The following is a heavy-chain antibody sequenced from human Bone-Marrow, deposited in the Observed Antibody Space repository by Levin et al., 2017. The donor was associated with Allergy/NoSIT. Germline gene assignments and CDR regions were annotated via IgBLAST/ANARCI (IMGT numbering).Heavy chain of an antibody. D-gene: IGHD2-15*01. CDR1: GFTFSSYA. J-gene: IGHJ4*02. CDR3: SRGWITPDY. V-gene: IGHV3-21*01. Sequence: AGGSLRLSCAASGFTFSSYAMSWVRQAPGKGLQWVSSIGSTGSYYADSVRGRFTISRDNAKNLVYLQMNSLRAEDTALYYCSRGWITPDYWGQGTLVTVSS. CDR2: IGSTGS.